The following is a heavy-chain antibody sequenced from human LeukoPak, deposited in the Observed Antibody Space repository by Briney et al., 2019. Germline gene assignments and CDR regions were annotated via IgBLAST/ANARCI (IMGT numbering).Heavy chain of an antibody. V-gene: IGHV4-38-2*01. CDR2: IYHSGST. CDR1: GCSISSDYY. J-gene: IGHJ4*02. Sequence: SETLSLTCGVAGCSISSDYYWGWIRQPPGKGLEWIGNIYHSGSTYYNPSLESRVTISIDTSKNQFTLKLSSVTAADTAVYYCARLFLMGSTPHYFDYWGQGTLVTVSS. D-gene: IGHD2-8*01. CDR3: ARLFLMGSTPHYFDY.